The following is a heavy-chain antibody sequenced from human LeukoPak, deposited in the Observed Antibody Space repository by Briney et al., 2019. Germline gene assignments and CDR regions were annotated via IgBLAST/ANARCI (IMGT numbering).Heavy chain of an antibody. CDR2: INHSGST. CDR3: ARPSYGSGGYSY. CDR1: GGSFSGYY. D-gene: IGHD3-10*01. J-gene: IGHJ4*02. Sequence: SETLSLTCAVYGGSFSGYYWSWIRQPPGKGLEWIGEINHSGSTNYNPSLKSRVTISVDTSKNQFSLKLSSVTAADTAVYYCARPSYGSGGYSYWGQGTLVTVSS. V-gene: IGHV4-34*01.